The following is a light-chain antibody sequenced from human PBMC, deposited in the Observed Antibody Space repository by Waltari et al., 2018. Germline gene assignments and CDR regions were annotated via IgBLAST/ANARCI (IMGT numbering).Light chain of an antibody. J-gene: IGLJ2*01. CDR2: DVG. CDR1: SSDVGGYHY. Sequence: QSALTQPASVSGSPGQSITISCTGTSSDVGGYHYVSWYQQHPGKAPKLMIYDVGNRPSGVSNRFSGSKSGNTASLTISGLQAEDEADYYCSSYTSSSTLVFGGGTKLTVL. V-gene: IGLV2-14*01. CDR3: SSYTSSSTLV.